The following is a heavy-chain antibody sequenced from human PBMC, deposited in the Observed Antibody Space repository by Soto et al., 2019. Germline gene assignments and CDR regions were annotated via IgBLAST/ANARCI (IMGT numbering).Heavy chain of an antibody. J-gene: IGHJ6*02. CDR2: ISNTSRTR. D-gene: IGHD3-22*01. CDR1: GFTFDSYS. CDR3: ARDSSAAARRGGMDV. V-gene: IGHV3-48*02. Sequence: GGSLRLSCAASGFTFDSYSMNWVRQAPGKGLEWVAYISNTSRTRYYADSVKGRTTISRDNAKNSLYLQLNSLREEDTALYYCARDSSAAARRGGMDVWGQGITVTVSS.